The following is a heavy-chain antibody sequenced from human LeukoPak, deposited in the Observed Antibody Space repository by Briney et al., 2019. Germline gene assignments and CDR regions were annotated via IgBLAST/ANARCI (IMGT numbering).Heavy chain of an antibody. CDR2: IIPIYDAS. D-gene: IGHD2-21*02. Sequence: SVKVSCKTSGGSFSSYAFSWMRQAPGQGLEWMGRIIPIYDASDYAQMFQGRVSITTDESTNTVHMEVSSLTFEDTAVYYCAREPLGCGGDCHFDYWGQGTLVTVSS. V-gene: IGHV1-69*05. J-gene: IGHJ4*02. CDR3: AREPLGCGGDCHFDY. CDR1: GGSFSSYA.